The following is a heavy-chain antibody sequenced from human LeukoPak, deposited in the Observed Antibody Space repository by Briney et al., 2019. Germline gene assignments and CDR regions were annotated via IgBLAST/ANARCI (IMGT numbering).Heavy chain of an antibody. CDR1: GFTFSSYG. D-gene: IGHD2-2*01. CDR2: IRYDGSNK. Sequence: GGSLRLSCAASGFTFSSYGMHWVRQAPGKGLEWVAFIRYDGSNKYYADSVKGRFTISRDNSKNTLYLQMNSLRAEDTAVYYCARSLLGYCSSTSCYPTHYYYYMDVWGKGTTVTVSS. V-gene: IGHV3-30*02. J-gene: IGHJ6*03. CDR3: ARSLLGYCSSTSCYPTHYYYYMDV.